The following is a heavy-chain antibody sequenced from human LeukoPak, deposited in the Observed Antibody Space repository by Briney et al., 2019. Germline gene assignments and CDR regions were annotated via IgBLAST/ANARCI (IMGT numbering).Heavy chain of an antibody. CDR3: AHRTNQNYFDY. V-gene: IGHV2-5*01. J-gene: IGHJ4*02. Sequence: ESGPTLVKPTQTLTLTFTFSGFSLSTSGVGVGWIRQPPGKALEWLALIYWNDDKRYSPSLKSRLTITKDTSKNQVVLTMTNMDPVDTATYYCAHRTNQNYFDYWGQGTLVTVSS. CDR2: IYWNDDK. CDR1: GFSLSTSGVG.